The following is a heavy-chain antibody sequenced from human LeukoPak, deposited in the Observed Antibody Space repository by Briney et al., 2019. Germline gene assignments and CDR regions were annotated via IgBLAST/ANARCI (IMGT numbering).Heavy chain of an antibody. CDR2: INSDGTST. Sequence: GGSLRLSCAASGFTFSSYWMHWVRQVPGKGLVWVSRINSDGTSTTYADSVKGRFTISRDNAKNTLYLQMNSLRAEDTAEYYCARGASGYSYGWGQGTLVTVSS. D-gene: IGHD5-18*01. J-gene: IGHJ4*02. V-gene: IGHV3-74*01. CDR1: GFTFSSYW. CDR3: ARGASGYSYG.